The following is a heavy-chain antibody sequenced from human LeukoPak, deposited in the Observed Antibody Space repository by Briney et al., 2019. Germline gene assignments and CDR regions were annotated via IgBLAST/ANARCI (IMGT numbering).Heavy chain of an antibody. CDR2: ISVSSIYI. J-gene: IGHJ4*02. V-gene: IGHV3-21*01. CDR1: GFSFSTSR. CDR3: AKFETRGNTDFDY. D-gene: IGHD2/OR15-2a*01. Sequence: TGGSLRLSCAASGFSFSTSRMNWVRQAPGKGLEWVSSISVSSIYILYADSVKGRFTISRDDARSSLYLQMNSLRAEDTAVYYCAKFETRGNTDFDYWGQGTLVTVSS.